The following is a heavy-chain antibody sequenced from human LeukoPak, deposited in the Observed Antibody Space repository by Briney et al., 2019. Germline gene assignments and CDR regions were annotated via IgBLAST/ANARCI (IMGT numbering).Heavy chain of an antibody. CDR2: ISYDGSNK. Sequence: GGSLRLSCAAPGFTFSSYAMHWVRQAPGRGLEWVAVISYDGSNKFYADSVKGRFTLSRDNSKNTLYLQMNSLRIEDTAVYYCGRGSVGFGELNYWGQGTLVTVSS. CDR1: GFTFSSYA. CDR3: GRGSVGFGELNY. J-gene: IGHJ4*02. V-gene: IGHV3-30-3*01. D-gene: IGHD3-10*01.